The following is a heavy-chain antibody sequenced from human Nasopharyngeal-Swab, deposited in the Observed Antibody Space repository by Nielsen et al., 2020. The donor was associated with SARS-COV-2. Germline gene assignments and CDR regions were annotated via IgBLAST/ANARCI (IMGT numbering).Heavy chain of an antibody. J-gene: IGHJ4*02. CDR1: GFTFSCSA. D-gene: IGHD1-26*01. CDR2: IRVSGSST. Sequence: GESLKISCAASGFTFSCSAMSWVRQAPGKGLEWVSTIRVSGSSTYCTDSVKGRFTISRDNSKNTLYLQMNSLRAEDTAVYYCAKVGATFDYWGQGTLVTVSS. V-gene: IGHV3-23*01. CDR3: AKVGATFDY.